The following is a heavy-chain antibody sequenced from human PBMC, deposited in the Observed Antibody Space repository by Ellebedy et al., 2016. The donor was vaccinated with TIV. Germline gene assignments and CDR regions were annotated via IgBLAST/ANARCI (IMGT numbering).Heavy chain of an antibody. CDR3: ARGARGGENWHFDL. J-gene: IGHJ2*01. V-gene: IGHV3-13*01. CDR1: GFIFSNYD. CDR2: FGIGGDA. D-gene: IGHD3-16*01. Sequence: PGGSLRLSCDASGFIFSNYDMHWVRQVAGKGLEWVSGFGIGGDAYYRASVRGRFTISREDAKSSLFLQMTSLTVGETAVYYCARGARGGENWHFDLWGRGTLVAVSS.